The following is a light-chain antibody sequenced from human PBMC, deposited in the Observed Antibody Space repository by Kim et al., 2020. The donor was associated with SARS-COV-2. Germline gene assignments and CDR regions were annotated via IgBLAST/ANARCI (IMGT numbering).Light chain of an antibody. Sequence: DIVMTQSPLSLPVTPGEPASISRRSSQSLLHSNGYNYLDWYLQKPGQSPQLLIYLGSNRASGVPDRFSGSGSGTDFTLKISRVEAEDVGVYYCMQALQTPLTFGGGTKLDI. CDR1: QSLLHSNGYNY. V-gene: IGKV2-28*01. CDR2: LGS. J-gene: IGKJ4*01. CDR3: MQALQTPLT.